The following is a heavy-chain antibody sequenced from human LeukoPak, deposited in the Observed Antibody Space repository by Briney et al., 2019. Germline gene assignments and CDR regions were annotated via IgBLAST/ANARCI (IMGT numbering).Heavy chain of an antibody. D-gene: IGHD3-10*01. J-gene: IGHJ4*02. CDR3: AREGYYYGSDY. V-gene: IGHV3-9*01. CDR2: INWNSDSI. Sequence: GGSLRLSCAVSGFTFDDYAMHWVRQVPGKGLEWVSGINWNSDSIGYADSVKGRFTTSRDNAKNSLYLQMNSLRAEDTAFYYCAREGYYYGSDYWGQGTLVTVSS. CDR1: GFTFDDYA.